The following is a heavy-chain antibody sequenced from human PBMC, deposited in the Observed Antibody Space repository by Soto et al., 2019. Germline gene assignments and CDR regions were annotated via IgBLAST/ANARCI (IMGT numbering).Heavy chain of an antibody. CDR3: VGDEISSAGLGP. Sequence: QVQLVQSGAEVKKPGASVKVSCKASGYTFIRYGISWVRQAPGQGLEWMGWISTHNGNTYYAQNFQGRVTMRSDTPTSTAYMEVRSLRSDDTAFYYCVGDEISSAGLGPWGQGTLVTVSS. V-gene: IGHV1-18*01. CDR1: GYTFIRYG. CDR2: ISTHNGNT. J-gene: IGHJ5*02.